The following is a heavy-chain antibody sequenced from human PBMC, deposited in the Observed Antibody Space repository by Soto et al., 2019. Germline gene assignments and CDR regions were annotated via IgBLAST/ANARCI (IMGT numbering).Heavy chain of an antibody. Sequence: PSETLSLTCTVSGGSISSDGFYWTWIRQHPGKGLELIGYIYYSGSTYYNPSLKSRVTISVDTSKNQFSLRLSSVTAADTAVYYCARALTYGDTPYWGQGTLVTVSS. CDR3: ARALTYGDTPY. CDR2: IYYSGST. J-gene: IGHJ4*02. V-gene: IGHV4-31*03. D-gene: IGHD4-17*01. CDR1: GGSISSDGFY.